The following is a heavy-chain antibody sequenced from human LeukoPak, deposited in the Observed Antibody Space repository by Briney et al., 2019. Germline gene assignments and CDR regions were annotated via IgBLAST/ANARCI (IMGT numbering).Heavy chain of an antibody. J-gene: IGHJ2*01. V-gene: IGHV1-46*01. Sequence: ASVKVSCKASGFIFTNYYMHWVRQAPGQGLEWMGIISPNDVTYAPRFQGRVTMTRDASTSTVYMQLSGLRSEDTAVYYCARAFACSGGACYQGSGDFDLWGRGTQVTVSS. CDR3: ARAFACSGGACYQGSGDFDL. D-gene: IGHD2-15*01. CDR2: ISPNDV. CDR1: GFIFTNYY.